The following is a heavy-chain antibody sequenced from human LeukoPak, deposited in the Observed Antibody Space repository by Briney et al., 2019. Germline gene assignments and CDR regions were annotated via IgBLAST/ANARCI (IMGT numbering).Heavy chain of an antibody. V-gene: IGHV1-8*01. J-gene: IGHJ3*02. CDR1: GYTFTSYD. CDR2: MNPNSGNT. D-gene: IGHD2/OR15-2a*01. CDR3: ARVVIQPYRAFDI. Sequence: VASVKVSCEASGYTFTSYDINCVRQATGQGLEWMGWMNPNSGNTGYAQKFQGRVTMTRNTSISTAYMELSGLRSEDTAVYYCARVVIQPYRAFDIWGQGTMVTVSS.